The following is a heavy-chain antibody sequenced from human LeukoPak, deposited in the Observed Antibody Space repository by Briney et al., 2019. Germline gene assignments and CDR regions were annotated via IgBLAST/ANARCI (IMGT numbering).Heavy chain of an antibody. V-gene: IGHV3-7*01. J-gene: IGHJ4*02. Sequence: GGSLRLSCAASGFTFSSYGMHWVRQAPGKGLEWVANIKQDGSEKYYVDSVKGRFTIFRDNAKNSLYLQMNSLSAGDTAVYDCARIWEIYRYYFDYWGQGTLVTVSS. CDR3: ARIWEIYRYYFDY. CDR2: IKQDGSEK. D-gene: IGHD3-16*02. CDR1: GFTFSSYG.